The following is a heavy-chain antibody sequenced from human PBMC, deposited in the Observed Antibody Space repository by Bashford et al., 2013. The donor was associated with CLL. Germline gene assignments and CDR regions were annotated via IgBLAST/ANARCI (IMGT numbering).Heavy chain of an antibody. J-gene: IGHJ4*02. V-gene: IGHV3-74*01. Sequence: GSVRLSCAASGFTFSSYWMHWVRQAPGKGLVWVSRINSDGSSTSYADSVKGRFTISRDNAKNTLYLQMNSLRAEDTAVYYCARGYYYDSSGYFPIDYWGQGTRGHRLL. CDR1: GFTFSSYW. D-gene: IGHD3-22*01. CDR3: ARGYYYDSSGYFPIDY. CDR2: INSDGSST.